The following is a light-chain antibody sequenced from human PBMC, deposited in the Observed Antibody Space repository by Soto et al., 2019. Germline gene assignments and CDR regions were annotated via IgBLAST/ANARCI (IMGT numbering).Light chain of an antibody. CDR2: GAS. V-gene: IGKV3-20*01. CDR3: QQYGSSPIT. Sequence: EIVLTQSPGTLSLSPGERATLSCSASESVSDNYLAWYQQRSGQAPRLLIYGASSRATGIPDRFSGSGSGTDFTLTISRLEPEDFAVYYCQQYGSSPITFGQGTRLEIK. CDR1: ESVSDNY. J-gene: IGKJ5*01.